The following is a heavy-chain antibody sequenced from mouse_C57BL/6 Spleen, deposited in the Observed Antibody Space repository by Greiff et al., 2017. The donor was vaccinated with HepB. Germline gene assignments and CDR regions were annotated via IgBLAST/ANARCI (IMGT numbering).Heavy chain of an antibody. CDR2: IDPSDSET. D-gene: IGHD1-1*01. Sequence: QVQLKHPGAELVRPGSSVKLSCKASGYTFTSYWMHWVKQRPIQGLEWIGNIDPSDSETHYNQKFKDKATLTVDKSSSTAYMQLSSLTSEDSAVYYCARGATVVELFDYWGQGTTLTVSS. V-gene: IGHV1-52*01. J-gene: IGHJ2*01. CDR1: GYTFTSYW. CDR3: ARGATVVELFDY.